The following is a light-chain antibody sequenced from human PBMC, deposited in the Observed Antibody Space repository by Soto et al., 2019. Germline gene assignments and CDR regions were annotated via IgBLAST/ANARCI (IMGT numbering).Light chain of an antibody. CDR1: QSVSSY. J-gene: IGKJ1*01. Sequence: DIELTQSPGTLSLSPGDRATLTCWTSQSVSSYIAWYQQKPGQAPRLLIYDASTRATGIPHRFSGSGSGTDFTLTISRLEPEDLAVYYCQQYNNSSRTFGQGTKVDIK. CDR3: QQYNNSSRT. V-gene: IGKV3-20*01. CDR2: DAS.